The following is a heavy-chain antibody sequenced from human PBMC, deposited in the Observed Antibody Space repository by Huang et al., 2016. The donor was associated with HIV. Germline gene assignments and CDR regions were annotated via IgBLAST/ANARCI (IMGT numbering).Heavy chain of an antibody. CDR1: GGTFSSYA. V-gene: IGHV1-69*13. CDR3: ARTAYSYGFRQGYNWFDP. J-gene: IGHJ5*02. D-gene: IGHD5-18*01. CDR2: IIPSVGTA. Sequence: QVLLVQSGAEVRKPGSSVKVSCTAFGGTFSSYAISWVRQAPGQGLEWMGGIIPSVGTANYTQKFQGRVTITVDESTNTGYMELTSLTSEDTAVYYCARTAYSYGFRQGYNWFDPWGQGTPVTVSS.